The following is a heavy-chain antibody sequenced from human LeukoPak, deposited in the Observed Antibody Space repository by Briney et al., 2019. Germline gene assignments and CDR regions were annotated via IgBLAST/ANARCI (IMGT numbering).Heavy chain of an antibody. CDR3: ARGRYDSSWSRFDY. Sequence: PSETLSLTCAVSGGSISSGGYSWSWIRQPPGKGLEWIGYIYYSGSTNYNLSLKSRVTISVDTSKNQFSLKLSSVTAADTAVYYCARGRYDSSWSRFDYWGQGTLVTVSS. J-gene: IGHJ4*02. CDR2: IYYSGST. V-gene: IGHV4-61*08. CDR1: GGSISSGGYS. D-gene: IGHD6-13*01.